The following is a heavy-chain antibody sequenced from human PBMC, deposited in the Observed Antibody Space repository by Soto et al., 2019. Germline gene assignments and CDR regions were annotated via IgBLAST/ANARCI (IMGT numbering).Heavy chain of an antibody. V-gene: IGHV3-33*01. J-gene: IGHJ4*02. CDR1: GFTFSSYG. Sequence: QVQLVESGGGVVQPGRSLRLSCAASGFTFSSYGMHWVRQAPGKGLEWVAVIWYDGGNKYYADSVKGRFTISRDNSKNTLYLQMNSLRAEDTAVYYCARDRDDSSGFDYWGQGTLVTVSS. CDR2: IWYDGGNK. CDR3: ARDRDDSSGFDY. D-gene: IGHD3-22*01.